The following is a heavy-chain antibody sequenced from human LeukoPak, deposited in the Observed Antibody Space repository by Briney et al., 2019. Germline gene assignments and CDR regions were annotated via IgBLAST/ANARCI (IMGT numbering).Heavy chain of an antibody. Sequence: SEPLSLTCTVSGGSISSYYWSWIRQPPGKGLEWIGYIYYSGSTNYNPSLKSRVTISVDTSKNQFSLKLSSVTAADTAVYYCARGGGYLYYFDHWGQGTLVTVSS. CDR1: GGSISSYY. CDR2: IYYSGST. J-gene: IGHJ4*02. D-gene: IGHD5-12*01. V-gene: IGHV4-59*01. CDR3: ARGGGYLYYFDH.